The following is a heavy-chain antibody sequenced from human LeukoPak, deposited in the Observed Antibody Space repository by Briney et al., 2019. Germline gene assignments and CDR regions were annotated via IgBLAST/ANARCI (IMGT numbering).Heavy chain of an antibody. Sequence: GGSLRLSCAASGFTFSTYAMSWVRQAPGKGLEWVSSISDSEGSTYYADSVKGRFTISRDNSKNTVYLQMNSLRAEDTAVYYCAKVGGSSMVRGVIHFDYWGQGTLVTVSS. D-gene: IGHD3-10*01. CDR2: ISDSEGST. CDR1: GFTFSTYA. V-gene: IGHV3-23*01. J-gene: IGHJ4*02. CDR3: AKVGGSSMVRGVIHFDY.